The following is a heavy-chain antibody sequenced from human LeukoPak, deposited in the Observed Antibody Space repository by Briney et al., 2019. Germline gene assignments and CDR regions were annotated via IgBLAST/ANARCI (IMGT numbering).Heavy chain of an antibody. CDR2: ISKSSSYT. D-gene: IGHD1-14*01. V-gene: IGHV3-11*05. CDR3: ARDGRTVASSGTYYNYYGMDV. J-gene: IGHJ6*02. Sequence: PGGSLRLSCAASGFTFSDYYMSWIRQAPGKGLEWVSFISKSSSYTKYADSVKGRFTISRDNAKNSLYLQMNSLRAEDTAVYYCARDGRTVASSGTYYNYYGMDVWGQGTTVTVSS. CDR1: GFTFSDYY.